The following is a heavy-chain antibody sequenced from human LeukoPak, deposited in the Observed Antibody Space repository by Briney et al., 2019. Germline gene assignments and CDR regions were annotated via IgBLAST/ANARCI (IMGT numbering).Heavy chain of an antibody. V-gene: IGHV3-23*01. CDR1: GFTLSSYA. D-gene: IGHD2-15*01. Sequence: GGSLRLSCTASGFTLSSYAMSWVRQAPGEGLEWVSTISGSADNTNYAEAVKGRFTISRDNSKNALYLQMNSLRAEDTAVYYCAKEFYFATAVWGQGTTVTVS. CDR2: ISGSADNT. CDR3: AKEFYFATAV. J-gene: IGHJ6*02.